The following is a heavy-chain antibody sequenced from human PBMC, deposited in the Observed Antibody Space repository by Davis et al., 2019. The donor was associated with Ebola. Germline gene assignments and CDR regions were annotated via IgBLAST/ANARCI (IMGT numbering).Heavy chain of an antibody. Sequence: SETLSLTCTVSGGSISNYYWGWIRQPPGKGLEWIGSIYYSGSTYYNPSLKSRVTISVDTSKNQFSLKLSSVTAADTAVYYCARKRREVDENFDYWGQGTLVTVSS. D-gene: IGHD6-25*01. V-gene: IGHV4-39*01. CDR2: IYYSGST. J-gene: IGHJ4*02. CDR3: ARKRREVDENFDY. CDR1: GGSISNYY.